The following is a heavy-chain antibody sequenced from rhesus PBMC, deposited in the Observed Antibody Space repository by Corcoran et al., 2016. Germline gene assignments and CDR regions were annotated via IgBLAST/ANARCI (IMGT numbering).Heavy chain of an antibody. CDR3: ASSPSGSWDYFDH. Sequence: QVQLQQWGEGLVKPSETLSLTCAVYGGSISSNYWSWIRQPPGKGLEWIGRIRSGGSTNYNHSLNSRVTISIETSKNQFSLKLSSVTAADTAVYYCASSPSGSWDYFDHWSQGVLVTVSS. CDR2: IRSGGST. J-gene: IGHJ4*01. D-gene: IGHD6-25*01. CDR1: GGSISSNY. V-gene: IGHV4-160*01.